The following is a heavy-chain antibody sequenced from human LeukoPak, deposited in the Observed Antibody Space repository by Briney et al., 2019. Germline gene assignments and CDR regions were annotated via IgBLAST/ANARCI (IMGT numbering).Heavy chain of an antibody. Sequence: SQTLSLTCAISGDSVSSNSAAWNWIRQSPSRGLEWLGRKYYRSKWYNDYAVSVKSRITINPDTSKNQFSLQLNSVTPEDTAVYYCARRRISAAGMGYNWFDPWGQGTLVTVSS. CDR1: GDSVSSNSAA. V-gene: IGHV6-1*01. D-gene: IGHD6-13*01. J-gene: IGHJ5*02. CDR3: ARRRISAAGMGYNWFDP. CDR2: KYYRSKWYN.